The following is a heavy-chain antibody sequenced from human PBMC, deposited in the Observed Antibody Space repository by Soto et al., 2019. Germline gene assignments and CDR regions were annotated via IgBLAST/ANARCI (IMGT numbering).Heavy chain of an antibody. V-gene: IGHV1-69*13. CDR1: GGTFSSYA. J-gene: IGHJ6*02. CDR2: IIPIFGTA. Sequence: GASVKVSCKASGGTFSSYAISWVRQAPGQGLEWMGGIIPIFGTANYAQKFQGRVTITADESTSTAYMELSSLRSEDTAVYYCASRTTVTTYVGNLGYYYYGMDVWGQGTTVTVSS. D-gene: IGHD4-17*01. CDR3: ASRTTVTTYVGNLGYYYYGMDV.